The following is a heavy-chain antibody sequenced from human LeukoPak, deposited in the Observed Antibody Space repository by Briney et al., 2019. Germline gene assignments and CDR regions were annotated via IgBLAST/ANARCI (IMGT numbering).Heavy chain of an antibody. J-gene: IGHJ4*02. D-gene: IGHD1-26*01. CDR2: ISSSSGYI. V-gene: IGHV3-21*01. CDR1: GFTFNSYS. Sequence: GGSLRLSCAASGFTFNSYSMNWVRQTPGKGLEWVSSISSSSGYINYADSVKGRFTVSRDNAKNSLYLQMNSLRAEDTSVYYCAKDLGDSGPTPDSDYWGQGTLVTVSS. CDR3: AKDLGDSGPTPDSDY.